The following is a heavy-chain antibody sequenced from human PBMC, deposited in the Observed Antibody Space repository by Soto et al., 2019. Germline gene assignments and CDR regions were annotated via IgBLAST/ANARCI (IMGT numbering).Heavy chain of an antibody. V-gene: IGHV3-9*01. J-gene: IGHJ4*02. CDR2: ISWNSGSI. Sequence: EVQLVESGGGLVQPGRSLRLSCAASGFTFDDYAMHWVRQAPGKGLEWVSGISWNSGSIGYADSVKGRFTISRDNAKNSRYLQMNSLRAEDTALYYCAKGGGIAVAGLNSDYWGQGTLVTVSS. D-gene: IGHD6-19*01. CDR3: AKGGGIAVAGLNSDY. CDR1: GFTFDDYA.